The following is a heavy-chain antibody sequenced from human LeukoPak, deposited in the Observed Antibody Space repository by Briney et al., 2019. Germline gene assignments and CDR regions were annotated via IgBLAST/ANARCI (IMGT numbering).Heavy chain of an antibody. V-gene: IGHV4-39*01. CDR2: IYYSGST. CDR3: ATGSAYYFDY. CDR1: GDSISSSSYY. J-gene: IGHJ4*02. Sequence: SETLSLTCTVSGDSISSSSYYWGWIRQPPGKGLEWIGTIYYSGSTYYNTSLKSRVTISVDTSKNQFSLKLSSVTAADAAVYYCATGSAYYFDYWGQGTLVTVSS.